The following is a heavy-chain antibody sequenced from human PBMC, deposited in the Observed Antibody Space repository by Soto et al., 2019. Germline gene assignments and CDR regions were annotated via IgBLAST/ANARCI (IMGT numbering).Heavy chain of an antibody. V-gene: IGHV4-39*01. J-gene: IGHJ5*02. CDR3: ARQITPLRFLEWLPWFDP. CDR1: GGSISSSSYY. CDR2: IYYSGST. D-gene: IGHD3-3*01. Sequence: SETLSLTCTVSGGSISSSSYYWGWIRQPPGKGLEWIGSIYYSGSTYYNPSLKSRVTISVDTSKNQFSLKLSSVTAADTAVYYCARQITPLRFLEWLPWFDPWGQGTLVTVSS.